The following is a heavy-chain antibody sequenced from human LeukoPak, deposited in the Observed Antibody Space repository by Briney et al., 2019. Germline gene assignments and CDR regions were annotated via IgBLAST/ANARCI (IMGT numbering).Heavy chain of an antibody. Sequence: GASVKVSCKASGYTFTGYYMHWVRQAPGQGLEWMGWFNPNSGGTNYAQKFQGRVTMTRDTSISTAYMELSRLRSDDTAVYYCARFWGSGSYYYYYYGMDVWGQGTTVTVSS. CDR2: FNPNSGGT. CDR3: ARFWGSGSYYYYYYGMDV. CDR1: GYTFTGYY. D-gene: IGHD3-10*01. J-gene: IGHJ6*02. V-gene: IGHV1-2*02.